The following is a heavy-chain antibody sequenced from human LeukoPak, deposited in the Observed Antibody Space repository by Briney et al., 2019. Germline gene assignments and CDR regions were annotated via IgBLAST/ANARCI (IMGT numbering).Heavy chain of an antibody. D-gene: IGHD3-3*01. Sequence: ASVKVSCKASGYTFTSYYMHWVRQAPGQGLEWMGIINPSGGSTSYAQKFQGRVTISVDTSKNQFSLKLSSVTAADTAVYYRARAVTYDFWSGRFGGKGYYYGMDVWGQGTTVTVSS. V-gene: IGHV1-46*01. CDR2: INPSGGST. CDR3: ARAVTYDFWSGRFGGKGYYYGMDV. J-gene: IGHJ6*02. CDR1: GYTFTSYY.